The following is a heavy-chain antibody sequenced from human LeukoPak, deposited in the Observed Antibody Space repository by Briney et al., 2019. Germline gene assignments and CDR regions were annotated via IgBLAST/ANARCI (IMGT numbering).Heavy chain of an antibody. Sequence: GESLKISCKGPGYTFNSYWIGLVRQMPGKGLEWMGIIYPGDSDTRYSPSFQGQVTMSVDRSITTAYLQWSSLKASDTAIYYCARKTGGSGTYKGVFDIWGQGTMVTVSS. CDR3: ARKTGGSGTYKGVFDI. CDR2: IYPGDSDT. J-gene: IGHJ3*02. CDR1: GYTFNSYW. D-gene: IGHD3-10*01. V-gene: IGHV5-51*01.